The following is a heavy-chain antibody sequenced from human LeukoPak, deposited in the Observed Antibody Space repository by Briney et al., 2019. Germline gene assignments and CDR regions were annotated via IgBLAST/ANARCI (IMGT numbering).Heavy chain of an antibody. CDR1: GGTFSSYA. CDR2: IIPIFGTA. J-gene: IGHJ5*02. CDR3: ASIYGDYKLGFDP. V-gene: IGHV1-69*13. Sequence: GASVKASCKASGGTFSSYAISWVRQAPGQGLEWMGGIIPIFGTANYAQKFQGRVTITADESTSTAYMELSSLRSEDTAVYYCASIYGDYKLGFDPWGQGTLVTVSS. D-gene: IGHD4-17*01.